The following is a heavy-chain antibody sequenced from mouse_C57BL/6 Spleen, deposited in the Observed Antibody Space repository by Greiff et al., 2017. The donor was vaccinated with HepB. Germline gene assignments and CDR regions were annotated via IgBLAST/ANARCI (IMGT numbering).Heavy chain of an antibody. Sequence: EVQRVESGGGLVKPGGSLKLSCAASGFTFSDYGMHWVRQAPEKGLEWVAYISSGSSTIYYADTVNGRFTISRDNAKNTLFLEMTSLRSDDTAMYYCARGYSYYYAMDYWGQGTSVTVSS. V-gene: IGHV5-17*01. CDR1: GFTFSDYG. CDR2: ISSGSSTI. CDR3: ARGYSYYYAMDY. D-gene: IGHD2-12*01. J-gene: IGHJ4*01.